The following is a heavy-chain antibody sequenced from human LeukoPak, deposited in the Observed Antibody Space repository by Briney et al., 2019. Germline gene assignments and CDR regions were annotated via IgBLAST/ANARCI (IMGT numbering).Heavy chain of an antibody. CDR2: IIPIFGTA. D-gene: IGHD2-2*02. CDR1: GGTFSSYA. CDR3: ARAKYIVVVPAAIPENWFDP. J-gene: IGHJ5*02. Sequence: SVKVSCKASGGTFSSYAISWVRQAPGQGLEWMGGIIPIFGTANYAQKFQGRVTITADESTSTAYMELSSLRSEDTAVYYRARAKYIVVVPAAIPENWFDPWGQGTLVPVSS. V-gene: IGHV1-69*01.